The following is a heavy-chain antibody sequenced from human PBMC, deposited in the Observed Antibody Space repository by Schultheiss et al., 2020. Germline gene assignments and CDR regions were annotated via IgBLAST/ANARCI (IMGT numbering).Heavy chain of an antibody. V-gene: IGHV3-74*01. D-gene: IGHD4-17*01. CDR2: INSDGSFT. CDR3: ARVGSNDYGDFDY. Sequence: GGSLRLSCAASGFTFSSYWMHWVRQAPGKGLVWVSRINSDGSFTSYADSVKGRFTISRDNAKNTLYLQMNSLRAEDTAVYYCARVGSNDYGDFDYWGKGTLVTVSS. CDR1: GFTFSSYW. J-gene: IGHJ4*02.